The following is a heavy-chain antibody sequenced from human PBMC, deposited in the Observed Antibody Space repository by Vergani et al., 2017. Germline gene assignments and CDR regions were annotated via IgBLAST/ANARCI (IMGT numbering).Heavy chain of an antibody. CDR1: GGTFSSYA. V-gene: IGHV1-69*12. Sequence: QVQLVQSGAEVKKPGSSVKVSCKASGGTFSSYAISWVRQAPGQGLEWMGGIIPIFGTANYAQKFQGRVTITADESTSTAYMELSSLRSEDTAVYYCARYGHPDLTIFHDYYYGMDVWGQGTTVTVSS. CDR2: IIPIFGTA. CDR3: ARYGHPDLTIFHDYYYGMDV. J-gene: IGHJ6*02. D-gene: IGHD3-9*01.